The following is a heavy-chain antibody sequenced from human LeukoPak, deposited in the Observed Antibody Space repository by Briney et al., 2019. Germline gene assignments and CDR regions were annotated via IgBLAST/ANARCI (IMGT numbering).Heavy chain of an antibody. J-gene: IGHJ1*01. Sequence: SETLSLTCTVSGGSISSSSYYWGWIRQPPGKGLEWIGSIYTSGSTNYNPSLKSRVTISVDTSKNQFSLKLSSVTAADTAVYYCARGLEYFQHWGQGTLVTVSS. CDR2: IYTSGST. V-gene: IGHV4-39*07. D-gene: IGHD5-12*01. CDR3: ARGLEYFQH. CDR1: GGSISSSSYY.